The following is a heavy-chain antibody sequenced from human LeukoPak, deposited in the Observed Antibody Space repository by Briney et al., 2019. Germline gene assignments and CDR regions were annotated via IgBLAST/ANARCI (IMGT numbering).Heavy chain of an antibody. D-gene: IGHD3-3*01. V-gene: IGHV3-7*01. J-gene: IGHJ6*02. CDR3: ARHGTPSLLYYDFWSGYYRYGVDV. CDR2: IKQDGSDK. CDR1: GFRFSSYW. Sequence: GGSLRLSCAASGFRFSSYWMSWVRQAPGKGLEWVAKIKQDGSDKYYVDSVKGRFTIFRDNAKNSLYLQMNSLRAEDTAVYYCARHGTPSLLYYDFWSGYYRYGVDVWGQGTTVTVSS.